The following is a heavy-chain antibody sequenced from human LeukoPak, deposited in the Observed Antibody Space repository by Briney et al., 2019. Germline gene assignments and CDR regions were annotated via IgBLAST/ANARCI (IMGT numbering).Heavy chain of an antibody. Sequence: GGSLRLSCAASGFTFTSYTMNWVRQAPGKGLEWVSSISTYSFSSFNTYRYYADSVKGRFTISRDNAKNSLYLQINSLTAEDTAVYYCARSGDGYNSDYWGQGTPVTVSS. CDR1: GFTFTSYT. J-gene: IGHJ4*02. D-gene: IGHD5-24*01. CDR2: ISTYSFSSFNTYR. V-gene: IGHV3-21*01. CDR3: ARSGDGYNSDY.